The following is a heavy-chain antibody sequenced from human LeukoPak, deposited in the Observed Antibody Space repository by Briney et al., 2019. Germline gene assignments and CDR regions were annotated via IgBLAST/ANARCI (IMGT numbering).Heavy chain of an antibody. CDR3: AKDILAVAGNFDY. D-gene: IGHD6-19*01. CDR1: GFTFDDYA. V-gene: IGHV3-9*01. J-gene: IGHJ4*02. CDR2: ISWNSGSI. Sequence: SLRLSCAASGFTFDDYAMHWVRQAPGKGLEWVSGISWNSGSIGYADSVKGRFTISRDNAKNSLYLQMNSLRAEDTALYYCAKDILAVAGNFDYWGQGTLVTVSS.